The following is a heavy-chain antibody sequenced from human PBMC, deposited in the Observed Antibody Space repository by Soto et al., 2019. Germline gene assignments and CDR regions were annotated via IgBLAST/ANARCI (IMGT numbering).Heavy chain of an antibody. J-gene: IGHJ5*02. CDR3: ARDLLPAAQGINNWFDP. CDR1: GYTFTSYY. CDR2: INPSGGST. Sequence: ASVKVSCKASGYTFTSYYMHWVRQAPGQGLEWMGIINPSGGSTSYAQKFQGRVTMTRDTSTSTVYMELSSLRSEDTAVYYCARDLLPAAQGINNWFDPWGQGTLVTVSS. D-gene: IGHD2-15*01. V-gene: IGHV1-46*01.